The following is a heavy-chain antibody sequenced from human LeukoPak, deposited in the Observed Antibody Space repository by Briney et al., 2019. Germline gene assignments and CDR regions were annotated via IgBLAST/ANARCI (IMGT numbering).Heavy chain of an antibody. Sequence: SGTLSLTCTVSGGSISSSSYYWGWIRQPPGKGLEWIGSIYYSGSTYYNPSLKSRVTISVDTSKNQFSLKLSSVTAADTAVYYCARDGSGTYWAYYNWFDPWGQGTLVTVSS. J-gene: IGHJ5*02. CDR1: GGSISSSSYY. V-gene: IGHV4-39*07. CDR3: ARDGSGTYWAYYNWFDP. CDR2: IYYSGST. D-gene: IGHD3-10*01.